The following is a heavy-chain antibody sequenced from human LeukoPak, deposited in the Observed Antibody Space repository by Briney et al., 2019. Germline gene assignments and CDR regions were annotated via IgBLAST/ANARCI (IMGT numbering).Heavy chain of an antibody. CDR3: AKDRGSSFAVPYYFDY. CDR2: IKQDGSEK. J-gene: IGHJ4*02. D-gene: IGHD3-10*01. V-gene: IGHV3-7*01. Sequence: GGSLRLSCAASGYTFSSYAMSWVRQAPGKGLEWVANIKQDGSEKYYVDSVKGRFTISRDNAKNSLYLQMNSLRAEDTAVYYCAKDRGSSFAVPYYFDYWGQGILVTVSS. CDR1: GYTFSSYA.